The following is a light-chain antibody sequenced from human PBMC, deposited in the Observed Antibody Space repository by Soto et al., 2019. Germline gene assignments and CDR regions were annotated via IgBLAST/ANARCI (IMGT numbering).Light chain of an antibody. CDR3: QQFNSYPLT. Sequence: AILLTQSPSSLSASVGDRVTITCRASQGIASNLAWYQQKPGRAPKLLIYDAASLESGVPSRFRGSGFGTDFTLTINSLQPEDFATYYCQQFNSYPLTFGQGTRLEIK. V-gene: IGKV1-13*02. J-gene: IGKJ5*01. CDR2: DAA. CDR1: QGIASN.